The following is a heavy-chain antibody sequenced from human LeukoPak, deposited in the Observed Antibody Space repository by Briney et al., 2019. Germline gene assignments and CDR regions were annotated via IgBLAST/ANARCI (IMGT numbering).Heavy chain of an antibody. D-gene: IGHD2-15*01. Sequence: ASVKVSCTASGYTFSDFGISWVRQAPGQGLEWMGWISAYNAHTNSAQNLQGRVTVTTDTSTSTVYMELRRLRSDDTAVYYCARDGEIHCSDGSCWEKFTGLDVWGQGTTVIVSS. CDR3: ARDGEIHCSDGSCWEKFTGLDV. J-gene: IGHJ6*02. V-gene: IGHV1-18*01. CDR2: ISAYNAHT. CDR1: GYTFSDFG.